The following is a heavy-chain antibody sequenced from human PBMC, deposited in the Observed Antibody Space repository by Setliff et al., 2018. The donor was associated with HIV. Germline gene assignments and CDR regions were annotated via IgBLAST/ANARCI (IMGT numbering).Heavy chain of an antibody. CDR3: ARGEPTILIEPAAFLDY. D-gene: IGHD2-2*01. Sequence: GGSLRLSCVASGFTFSNYGMHWVRQAPGKGLEWVAFIRYDGSNTYYVDSVKGRFTISRENSKNTLYLQMNSLRAEDTAAYFCARGEPTILIEPAAFLDYWGQGTLVTVSS. CDR2: IRYDGSNT. V-gene: IGHV3-30*02. CDR1: GFTFSNYG. J-gene: IGHJ4*02.